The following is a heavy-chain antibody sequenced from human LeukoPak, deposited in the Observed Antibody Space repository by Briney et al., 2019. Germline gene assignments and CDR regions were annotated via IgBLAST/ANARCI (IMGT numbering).Heavy chain of an antibody. CDR1: GFTFSSYA. CDR3: VREDNAFNI. V-gene: IGHV3-23*01. J-gene: IGHJ3*02. CDR2: ISGSGGST. Sequence: GGSLRLSCAASGFTFSSYAMSWVRQAPGKGLEWVSAISGSGGSTYYADSVKGRFTISRDNAKNTLYLQMNSLRAEDTAIYYCVREDNAFNIWGQGTLVTVSS.